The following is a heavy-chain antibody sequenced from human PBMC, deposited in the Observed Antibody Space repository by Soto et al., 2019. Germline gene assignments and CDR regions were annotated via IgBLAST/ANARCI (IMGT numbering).Heavy chain of an antibody. Sequence: SETLSLTCAVSSGSISSSNWWSWVRQPPGKGLEWIGYIYYSGSTYYNPSRKSRVTISVDTSKNQFSLKLSSVTAADTAVYYCARAPIDGSGYNKYYFDCWGLGTLVTVSS. CDR2: IYYSGST. V-gene: IGHV4-30-4*01. CDR1: SGSISSSNW. CDR3: ARAPIDGSGYNKYYFDC. J-gene: IGHJ4*02. D-gene: IGHD6-25*01.